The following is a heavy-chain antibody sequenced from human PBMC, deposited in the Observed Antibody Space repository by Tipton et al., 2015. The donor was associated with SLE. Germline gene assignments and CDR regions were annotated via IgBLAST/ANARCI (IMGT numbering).Heavy chain of an antibody. J-gene: IGHJ4*02. Sequence: GSLRLSCAASGFIFSSYWMSWVRQAPGKGLEWVSSISSSSSYIYYADSVKGRFTISRDNAKNSLYLQMNSLRAEDTAVYYCARDSSGYPDYWGQGTLVTVSS. CDR2: ISSSSSYI. CDR1: GFIFSSYW. CDR3: ARDSSGYPDY. V-gene: IGHV3-21*03. D-gene: IGHD3-22*01.